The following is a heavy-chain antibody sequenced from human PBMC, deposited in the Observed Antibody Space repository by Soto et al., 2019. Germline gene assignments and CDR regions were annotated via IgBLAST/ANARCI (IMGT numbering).Heavy chain of an antibody. CDR1: GGSIISSNW. D-gene: IGHD1-1*01. CDR2: IYHSGST. CDR3: ARRDWTGSTSHFYFDY. V-gene: IGHV4-4*02. J-gene: IGHJ4*02. Sequence: SETLSLTCAVSGGSIISSNWWNWVRQPPGKGLEWIGEIYHSGSTYYKPSLKSRVAMSVDTSKNQFSLKLTSATAADTAVYYCARRDWTGSTSHFYFDYWGQGVLVTVSS.